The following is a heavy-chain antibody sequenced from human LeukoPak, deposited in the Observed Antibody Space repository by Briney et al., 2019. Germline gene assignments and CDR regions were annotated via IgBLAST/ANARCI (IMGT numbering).Heavy chain of an antibody. CDR3: ARDRWVSANAFDI. D-gene: IGHD2-8*01. Sequence: GGSLSLSCGVSGFTFSIYEMNCVRGAPGEGREWVSYISSSGSTIYYADSVKGRFTISRDNAKNYLYLQMNSLRAEDTAVYYCARDRWVSANAFDIWGQGTMVTVSS. CDR2: ISSSGSTI. V-gene: IGHV3-48*03. J-gene: IGHJ3*02. CDR1: GFTFSIYE.